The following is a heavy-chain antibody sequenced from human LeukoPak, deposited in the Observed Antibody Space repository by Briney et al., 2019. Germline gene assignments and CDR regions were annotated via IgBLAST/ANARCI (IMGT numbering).Heavy chain of an antibody. V-gene: IGHV1-46*01. CDR2: INPSGGST. Sequence: ASVKVSCKASGYTFTGYYMHWVRQAPGQGLEWMGIINPSGGSTSYAQKFQGRVTMTRDTSTSTVYMELSSLRSEDTAVYYCARVDYTRRFDYWGQGTLVTVSS. CDR1: GYTFTGYY. D-gene: IGHD2-2*02. J-gene: IGHJ4*02. CDR3: ARVDYTRRFDY.